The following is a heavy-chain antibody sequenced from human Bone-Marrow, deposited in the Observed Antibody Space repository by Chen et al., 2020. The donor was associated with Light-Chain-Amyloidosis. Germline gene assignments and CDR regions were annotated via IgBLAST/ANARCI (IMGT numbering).Heavy chain of an antibody. CDR1: GYTFPNYW. CDR3: ARRRDGYNFDY. V-gene: IGHV5-51*01. D-gene: IGHD5-12*01. J-gene: IGHJ4*02. CDR2: IYPDDSDA. Sequence: EVQLEQSGPEVQTPGESLKISCKGSGYTFPNYWIGWVRQMPGKGLEWMGVIYPDDSDARYSPSFEGQVTISADKSITTAYLQWRSLKASDTAMYYCARRRDGYNFDYWGQGTLVTVSS.